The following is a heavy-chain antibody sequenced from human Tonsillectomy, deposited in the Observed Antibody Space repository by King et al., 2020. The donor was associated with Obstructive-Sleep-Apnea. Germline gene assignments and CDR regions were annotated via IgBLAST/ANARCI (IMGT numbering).Heavy chain of an antibody. V-gene: IGHV4-59*01. J-gene: IGHJ4*02. CDR3: AREGDGFYGSGSYTFSY. Sequence: QLQESGPGLVKPSETLSLTCTVSGGSISTYYWSWIRQPAGKGLEWIGYIYYSGSTNYNPSLKSRVTISVDTSKNQFSLKLRSVTAADTAVYYCAREGDGFYGSGSYTFSYWGQGTLVTVSS. D-gene: IGHD3-10*01. CDR1: GGSISTYY. CDR2: IYYSGST.